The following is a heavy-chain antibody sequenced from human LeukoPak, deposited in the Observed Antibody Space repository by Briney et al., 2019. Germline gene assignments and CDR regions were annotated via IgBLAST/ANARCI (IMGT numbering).Heavy chain of an antibody. CDR1: GGSVSSRRYF. V-gene: IGHV4-39*02. J-gene: IGHJ5*02. CDR3: SRLKGSVAGES. Sequence: SETLSLTCTVSGGSVSSRRYFWGWARQPPGKGLEWIGSVYESGRVSYNASLKSRVTISVDTSKNHFSLSLTSVTATDTAVYYCSRLKGSVAGESWGQGTLVTVSS. CDR2: VYESGRV. D-gene: IGHD6-19*01.